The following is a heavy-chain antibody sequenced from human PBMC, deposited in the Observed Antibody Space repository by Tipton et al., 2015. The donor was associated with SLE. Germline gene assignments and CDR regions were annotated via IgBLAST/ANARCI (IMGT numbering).Heavy chain of an antibody. CDR1: GFSFRGYT. V-gene: IGHV3-23*01. D-gene: IGHD1-26*01. Sequence: GSLRLSCAASGFSFRGYTMNWVRQAPGRGLEWVSTLNAGSSATFYADSVRGRFTMSRDTPLTISTDNSKNILYLQMDSLSAEDTAVYYCAKGRSGSTGNFDYWGQGTLVTVSS. CDR2: LNAGSSAT. CDR3: AKGRSGSTGNFDY. J-gene: IGHJ4*02.